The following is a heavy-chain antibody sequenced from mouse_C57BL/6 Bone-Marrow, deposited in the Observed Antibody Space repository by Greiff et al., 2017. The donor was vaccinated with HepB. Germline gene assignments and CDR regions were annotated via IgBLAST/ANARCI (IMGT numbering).Heavy chain of an antibody. CDR1: GYTFTSYG. V-gene: IGHV1-81*01. Sequence: VHLVESGAELARPGASVKLSCKASGYTFTSYGISWVKQSTGQGLEWIGEIYPRSGNTYYNEKFKGKATLTADKSSSTAYMELRSLTSEDSAVYFCASPPIYYYGSSYFDYWGQGTTLTVSS. D-gene: IGHD1-1*01. CDR3: ASPPIYYYGSSYFDY. J-gene: IGHJ2*01. CDR2: IYPRSGNT.